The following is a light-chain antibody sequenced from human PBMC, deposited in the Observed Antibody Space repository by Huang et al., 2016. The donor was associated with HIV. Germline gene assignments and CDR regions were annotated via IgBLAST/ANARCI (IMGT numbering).Light chain of an antibody. Sequence: DIVMTQSPLSLPVTPGEPASISCKYSQSLLHSNGYNYLDWYLQKPGQSPRLLISFGSNRASGVPDRFSGSGSGTDFTLKISRVEAEDVGVYYCMQALETPITFGQGTRLEIK. V-gene: IGKV2-28*01. CDR2: FGS. CDR1: QSLLHSNGYNY. CDR3: MQALETPIT. J-gene: IGKJ5*01.